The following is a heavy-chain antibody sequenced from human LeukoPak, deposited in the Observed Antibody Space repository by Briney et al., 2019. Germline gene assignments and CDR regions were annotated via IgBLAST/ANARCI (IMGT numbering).Heavy chain of an antibody. CDR2: IYSGGST. Sequence: GGSLRLSCAASGFTVSSNYMSWVRQAPGKGLEWVSVIYSGGSTYYADSVKGRFTISRDNAKNTLYLQMNSLRAEDTAVYYCARLGGYDTFGYWGQGTLVTVSS. CDR1: GFTVSSNY. V-gene: IGHV3-53*01. D-gene: IGHD5-12*01. CDR3: ARLGGYDTFGY. J-gene: IGHJ4*02.